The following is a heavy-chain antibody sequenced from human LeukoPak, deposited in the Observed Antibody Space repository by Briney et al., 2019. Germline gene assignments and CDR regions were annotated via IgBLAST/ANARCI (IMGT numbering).Heavy chain of an antibody. CDR2: VIPIFGTA. CDR1: GGTFNSYA. Sequence: SVKVSCKDSGGTFNSYAISWVRQAPAQGLEWMGWVIPIFGTANYAQNLQGRVTTTADKSASSAYRELSRLRSEDTAVYYCARDHGYGLYYFDSRGEGNLVTVSS. D-gene: IGHD5-18*01. CDR3: ARDHGYGLYYFDS. J-gene: IGHJ4*02. V-gene: IGHV1-69*06.